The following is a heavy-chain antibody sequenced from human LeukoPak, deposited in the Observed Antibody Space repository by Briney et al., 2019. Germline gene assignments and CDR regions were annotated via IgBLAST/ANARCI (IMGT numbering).Heavy chain of an antibody. J-gene: IGHJ4*02. CDR2: ISYKGSNN. CDR1: GYTLSSYG. D-gene: IGHD4-17*01. Sequence: GGSLRLSCAASGYTLSSYGMHWVRDTPRQGLEWVAVISYKGSNNYSTDRVNSRFAISKDNSKNKMYLQMDGDRADDSAVSDCAKGGHDDYAVDDWGQGTMVTVSS. CDR3: AKGGHDDYAVDD. V-gene: IGHV3-30*18.